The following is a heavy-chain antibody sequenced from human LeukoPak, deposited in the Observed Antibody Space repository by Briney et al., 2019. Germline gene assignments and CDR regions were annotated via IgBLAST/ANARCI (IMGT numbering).Heavy chain of an antibody. Sequence: SETLSLTCAVYGGSFSGYYWSWIRQPPGKGLEWIGEINHSGSTNYNPSLKSRVTISVDTSKNQFSLKLSSVTAADTAVYYCASTHHPRETPSNPIVVATQLDYWGQGTLVTVSS. CDR2: INHSGST. D-gene: IGHD1-26*01. J-gene: IGHJ4*02. V-gene: IGHV4-34*01. CDR1: GGSFSGYY. CDR3: ASTHHPRETPSNPIVVATQLDY.